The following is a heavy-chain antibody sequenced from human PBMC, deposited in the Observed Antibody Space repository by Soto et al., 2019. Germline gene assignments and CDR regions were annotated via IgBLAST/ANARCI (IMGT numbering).Heavy chain of an antibody. CDR3: AREKRHNSLGGRFGMDV. CDR2: IGSSGGNS. D-gene: IGHD1-1*01. CDR1: GFIFSDFS. V-gene: IGHV3-21*01. Sequence: GGSLRLSCAVSGFIFSDFSINWVRQSPFKGLEWVASIGSSGGNSFYADSVKGRFIISRDNAKTSLDLQINSLRAEDTAVYYCAREKRHNSLGGRFGMDVWGQGTTVTVSS. J-gene: IGHJ6*02.